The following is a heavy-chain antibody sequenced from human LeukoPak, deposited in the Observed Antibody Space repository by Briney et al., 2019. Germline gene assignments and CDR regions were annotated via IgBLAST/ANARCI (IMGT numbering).Heavy chain of an antibody. CDR3: AGNYGDETYYYYGMDV. J-gene: IGHJ6*02. Sequence: SETLSLTCAVYGGSFSGYYWSWIRQPPGKGLEWIGEINHSGSTNYNPSLKSRVTISVDTSKNQFSLKLSSVTAADTAVYYCAGNYGDETYYYYGMDVWGQGTTVTVSS. D-gene: IGHD4-17*01. CDR1: GGSFSGYY. CDR2: INHSGST. V-gene: IGHV4-34*01.